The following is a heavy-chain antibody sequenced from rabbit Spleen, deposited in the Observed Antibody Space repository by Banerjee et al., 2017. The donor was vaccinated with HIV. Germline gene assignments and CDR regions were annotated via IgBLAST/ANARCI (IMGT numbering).Heavy chain of an antibody. CDR1: GFSFSDRDV. D-gene: IGHD3-1*01. CDR3: ARDLATVVGWNFNL. V-gene: IGHV1S45*01. CDR2: INTYTARP. J-gene: IGHJ4*01. Sequence: QEQLMESGGGLVQPGGSLTLSCKASGFSFSDRDVMCWVRQAPGKGLQWIACINTYTARPVYATWAKGRFTISRTSSTTVTLQMTSLTAADTATYFCARDLATVVGWNFNLWGPGTLVTVS.